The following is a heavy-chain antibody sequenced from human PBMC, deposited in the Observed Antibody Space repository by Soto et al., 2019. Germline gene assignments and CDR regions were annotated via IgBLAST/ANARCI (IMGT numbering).Heavy chain of an antibody. Sequence: QLQLQESGSGLVKPSQTLSLTCAVSGGSISSGGYSWSWIRQPPGKGLEWIGYIYHSGSTYYNPSLKSRVPLSVDRAKSQVSLKLSSVTAADTAVYYCARGNVVAIDYWGQGTLVTVSS. CDR3: ARGNVVAIDY. V-gene: IGHV4-30-2*01. CDR2: IYHSGST. J-gene: IGHJ4*02. D-gene: IGHD2-21*01. CDR1: GGSISSGGYS.